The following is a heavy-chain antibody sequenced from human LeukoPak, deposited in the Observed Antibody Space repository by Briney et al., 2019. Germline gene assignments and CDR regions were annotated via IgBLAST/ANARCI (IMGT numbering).Heavy chain of an antibody. Sequence: SETLSLTCTVSGGSISSYYWSWIRQPPGKGLEWIGYIYYSGSTNYNPSLKSRVTISVDTSKNQFSLKLSSVTAADTAVYYCARVGAATYGMDVWGQGTTVTVFS. CDR2: IYYSGST. D-gene: IGHD6-13*01. CDR3: ARVGAATYGMDV. J-gene: IGHJ6*02. CDR1: GGSISSYY. V-gene: IGHV4-59*01.